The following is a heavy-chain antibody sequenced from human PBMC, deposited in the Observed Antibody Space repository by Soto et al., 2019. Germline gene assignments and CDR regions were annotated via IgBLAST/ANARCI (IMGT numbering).Heavy chain of an antibody. Sequence: SETLSLTCTVSGGSISSYYWSWIRQPPGKGLEWIGYIYYSGSTNYNPSLKSRVTISVDTSKNQFSLKLSSVTAADTVVYYCARDTDNYGDYAFDIWGQGTMVTVSS. D-gene: IGHD4-17*01. CDR3: ARDTDNYGDYAFDI. V-gene: IGHV4-59*01. CDR2: IYYSGST. J-gene: IGHJ3*02. CDR1: GGSISSYY.